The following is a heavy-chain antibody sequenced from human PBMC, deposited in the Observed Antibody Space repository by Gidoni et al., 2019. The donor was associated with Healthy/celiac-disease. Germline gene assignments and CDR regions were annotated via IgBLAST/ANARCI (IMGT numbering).Heavy chain of an antibody. D-gene: IGHD6-19*01. V-gene: IGHV5-10-1*03. Sequence: EVQLVQSGAEVKKPGESLSISCKGSGYSFTSYYISWVRQMPGKGLEWMGRIDPSDSYTNYSPSFQGHVTISADKSISTAFLQWSSLKASDTGIYYCARLEYSSGWPTTWWGQGALVTVSS. J-gene: IGHJ4*02. CDR2: IDPSDSYT. CDR1: GYSFTSYY. CDR3: ARLEYSSGWPTTW.